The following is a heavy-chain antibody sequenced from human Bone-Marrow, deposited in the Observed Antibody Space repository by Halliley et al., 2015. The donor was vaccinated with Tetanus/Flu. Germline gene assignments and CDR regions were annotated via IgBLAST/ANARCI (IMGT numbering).Heavy chain of an antibody. CDR2: ISISTSYT. D-gene: IGHD3-10*01. V-gene: IGHV3-11*03. J-gene: IGHJ3*02. Sequence: VSYISISTSYTNYADSVKGRFTISRDSAKTSLFLQMNSLRAEDTAVYFCASRGGSGSYDAFDIWGQGTLVTVSA. CDR3: ASRGGSGSYDAFDI.